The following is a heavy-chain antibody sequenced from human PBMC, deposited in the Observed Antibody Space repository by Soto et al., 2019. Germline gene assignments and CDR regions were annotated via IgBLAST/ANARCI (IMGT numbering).Heavy chain of an antibody. CDR3: ARGPPIVGNTTPLDS. J-gene: IGHJ4*02. Sequence: SETLSLTCTVSGGSITNSNWWSWVRLPPAKGLEWIGDIYHAGSTKYNPSLERRVTISVDTSNNQFALTLTSVTAADTAVYFCARGPPIVGNTTPLDSWGQGTLVTVSS. D-gene: IGHD1-26*01. CDR2: IYHAGST. V-gene: IGHV4-4*02. CDR1: GGSITNSNW.